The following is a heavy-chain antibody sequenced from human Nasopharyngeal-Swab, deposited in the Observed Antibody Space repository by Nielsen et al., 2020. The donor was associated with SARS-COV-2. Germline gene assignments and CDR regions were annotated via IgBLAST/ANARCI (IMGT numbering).Heavy chain of an antibody. CDR1: GFTFSSYA. Sequence: GESLKTPCAASGFTFSSYAMHWVRQAPGKGLEWVAVISYDGSNKYYADSVKGRFTISRDNSKNTLYLQMNSLRAEDMAVYYCARDQLGDTAMVTLDYWGQGTLVTVSS. CDR2: ISYDGSNK. D-gene: IGHD5-18*01. CDR3: ARDQLGDTAMVTLDY. V-gene: IGHV3-30*04. J-gene: IGHJ4*02.